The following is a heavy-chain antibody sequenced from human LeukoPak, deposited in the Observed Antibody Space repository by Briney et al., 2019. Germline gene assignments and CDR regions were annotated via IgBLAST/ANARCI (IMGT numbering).Heavy chain of an antibody. J-gene: IGHJ4*02. D-gene: IGHD3-3*01. CDR2: SIPIFGTA. V-gene: IGHV1-69*13. Sequence: SVKVSCKASGGTFSSYAISWVRQAPGQGLEWMGGSIPIFGTADYAQKFQGRVTITADESTSTAYMELSSLRSEDTAVYYCAREVGDFWSAKPYYFDYWGQGTLVTVSS. CDR3: AREVGDFWSAKPYYFDY. CDR1: GGTFSSYA.